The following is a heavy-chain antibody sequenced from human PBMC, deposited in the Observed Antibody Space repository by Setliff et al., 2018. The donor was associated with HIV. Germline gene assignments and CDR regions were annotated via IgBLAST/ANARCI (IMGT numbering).Heavy chain of an antibody. J-gene: IGHJ4*02. CDR1: SYSISSAYY. V-gene: IGHV4-38-2*01. CDR3: ARQARLGVYYFDH. Sequence: PSETLSLTCAVSSYSISSAYYWGWIRQPPGKGLEWIGSIYHSGSTHYNPSLKSRVTISVDTSKNQFSLKLSSVSAADTAVYYCARQARLGVYYFDHWGQGTLVTVSS. CDR2: IYHSGST. D-gene: IGHD3-3*01.